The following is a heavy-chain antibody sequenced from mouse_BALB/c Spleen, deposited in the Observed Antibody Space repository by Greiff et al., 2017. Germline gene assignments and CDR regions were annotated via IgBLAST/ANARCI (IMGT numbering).Heavy chain of an antibody. J-gene: IGHJ3*01. V-gene: IGHV5-17*02. CDR3: AREGISWFAY. Sequence: EVNVVESGGGLVQPGGSRKLSCAASGFTFSSFGMHWVRQAPEKGLEWVAYISSGSSTIYYADTVKGRFTISRDNPKNTLFLQRTSLRSEDTAMYYCAREGISWFAYWGQGTLVTVSA. CDR2: ISSGSSTI. CDR1: GFTFSSFG.